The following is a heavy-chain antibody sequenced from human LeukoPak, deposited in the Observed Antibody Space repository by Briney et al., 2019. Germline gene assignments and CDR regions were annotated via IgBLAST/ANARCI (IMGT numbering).Heavy chain of an antibody. D-gene: IGHD2-2*02. Sequence: SETLSLTCAVYGGSFSGYYWSWIRQPPGKGLEWIGEINHSGSTNYNPSLKSRFTISVDTSKNQFSLKLSSVTAADTAVYYCARNRLLGYCSSTSCYMPDFWGQGTLVTVSS. CDR1: GGSFSGYY. V-gene: IGHV4-34*01. CDR3: ARNRLLGYCSSTSCYMPDF. J-gene: IGHJ4*02. CDR2: INHSGST.